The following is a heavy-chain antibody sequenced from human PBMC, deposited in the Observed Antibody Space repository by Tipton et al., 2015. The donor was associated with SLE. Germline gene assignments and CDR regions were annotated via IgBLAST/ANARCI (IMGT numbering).Heavy chain of an antibody. J-gene: IGHJ4*02. Sequence: TLSLTCAVSGYSISSGYYWGWIRQPPGKGLEWIGSIYHSGSTYYNPSLKSRVTISVDTSKNQFSLKLSSVTAADTAVYYCARQGIMASAGLGYWGQGTLVTVSS. V-gene: IGHV4-38-2*01. CDR1: GYSISSGYY. D-gene: IGHD6-13*01. CDR3: ARQGIMASAGLGY. CDR2: IYHSGST.